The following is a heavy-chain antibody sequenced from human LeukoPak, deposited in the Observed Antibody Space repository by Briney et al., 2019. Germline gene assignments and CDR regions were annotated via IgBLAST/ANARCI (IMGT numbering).Heavy chain of an antibody. CDR3: ARHTPYGAGCFDI. V-gene: IGHV4-59*01. J-gene: IGHJ3*02. CDR1: GGSISSYY. D-gene: IGHD3-16*01. Sequence: SETLSLTCTVSGGSISSYYWSWIRQPPGKRLEWIGYIYYSGSTNYNPCLKSRVTISVDTSKNQFSLKLRSVTAADTAVFYCARHTPYGAGCFDIWGQGTMVTVSA. CDR2: IYYSGST.